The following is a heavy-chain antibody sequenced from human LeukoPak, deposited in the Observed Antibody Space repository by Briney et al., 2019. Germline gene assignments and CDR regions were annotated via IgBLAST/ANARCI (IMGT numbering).Heavy chain of an antibody. CDR2: ISAYNGNT. D-gene: IGHD2-2*01. CDR3: ARENLYCSSTSCYTYYFDY. J-gene: IGHJ4*02. Sequence: ASVKVSCRASGYTFTSYGISWVRQAPGQGLEWMGWISAYNGNTNYAQKFQGRVTITADESTSTAYMELSSLRSEDTAVYYCARENLYCSSTSCYTYYFDYWGQGTLVTVSS. CDR1: GYTFTSYG. V-gene: IGHV1-18*01.